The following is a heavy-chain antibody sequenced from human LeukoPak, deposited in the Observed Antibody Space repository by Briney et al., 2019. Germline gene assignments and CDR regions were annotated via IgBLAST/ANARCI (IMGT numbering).Heavy chain of an antibody. J-gene: IGHJ4*02. CDR2: LNNIGGEL. CDR1: GFTFTSYG. CDR3: AKLRSASSFSTADF. V-gene: IGHV3-23*01. D-gene: IGHD2-15*01. Sequence: PGGSLRLSCAASGFTFTSYGMSWVRQAPGKGLEWVSTLNNIGGELYYADSVKGRFTISRDDSKNTLSLQTTSLRAEDTATYYCAKLRSASSFSTADFWGQGTLVTVSS.